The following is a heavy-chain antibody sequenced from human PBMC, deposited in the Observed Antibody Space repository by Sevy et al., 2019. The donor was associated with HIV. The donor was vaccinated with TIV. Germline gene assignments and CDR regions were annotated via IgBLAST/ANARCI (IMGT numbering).Heavy chain of an antibody. V-gene: IGHV5-51*01. D-gene: IGHD3-16*02. Sequence: GESLKISCKGSGYSFTSYCIGWVRQMPGKGLEWMGIIYPGDSDTRYSPSFQGQVTISADKSISTAYLQWSSLKASDTAMYYCARHIRSGDYVWGSYRYTADYWGQGTLVTVSS. CDR2: IYPGDSDT. CDR3: ARHIRSGDYVWGSYRYTADY. J-gene: IGHJ4*02. CDR1: GYSFTSYC.